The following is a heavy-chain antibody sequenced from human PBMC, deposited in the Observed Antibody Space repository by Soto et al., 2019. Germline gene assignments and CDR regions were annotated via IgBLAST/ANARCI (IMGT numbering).Heavy chain of an antibody. J-gene: IGHJ1*01. V-gene: IGHV3-9*01. D-gene: IGHD6-13*01. CDR2: INWNSGSI. CDR1: GFTFDDYA. Sequence: GGSLRLSCAASGFTFDDYAMHWVRQVPGKGLEWVSGINWNSGSIGHGDSVKGRFAISRDNAKNSLHLQMNSLSAEDTAFYYCVKDESINWYSGHFRHWGQGTLVTVSS. CDR3: VKDESINWYSGHFRH.